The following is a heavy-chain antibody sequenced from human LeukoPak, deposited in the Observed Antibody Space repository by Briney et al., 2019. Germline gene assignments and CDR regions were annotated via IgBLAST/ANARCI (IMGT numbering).Heavy chain of an antibody. D-gene: IGHD5-24*01. CDR1: GGSISSYY. CDR2: IYYSGST. V-gene: IGHV4-59*01. CDR3: AIQGYNSYFDY. Sequence: PSETLSLTCTVSGGSISSYYWSWIRQPPGKGLEWIGYIYYSGSTNYNPSLKSRVTISVDTSKNQFSLKLSSVTAADTAVYYCAIQGYNSYFDYWGQGTLATVSS. J-gene: IGHJ4*02.